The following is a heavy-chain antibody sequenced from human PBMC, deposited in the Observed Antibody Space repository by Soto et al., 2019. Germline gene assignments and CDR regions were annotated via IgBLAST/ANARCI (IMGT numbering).Heavy chain of an antibody. CDR2: IIPIIGVT. V-gene: IGHV1-69*17. J-gene: IGHJ1*01. Sequence: QVQLVQSGAEVKRPGSSVKVSCESSGDTFNSYVISCVRQAPGQGLEWMGGIIPIIGVTHYAQKFQGRVTISALSSTGTAYMELTNLGFEDTDLYYCARESLGAKGAEHWGQGTLVTVSS. CDR3: ARESLGAKGAEH. CDR1: GDTFNSYV. D-gene: IGHD3-16*01.